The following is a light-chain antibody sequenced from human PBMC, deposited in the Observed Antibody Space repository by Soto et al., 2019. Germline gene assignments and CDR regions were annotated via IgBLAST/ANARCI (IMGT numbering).Light chain of an antibody. V-gene: IGKV1-39*01. CDR3: QQSYSTAIT. J-gene: IGKJ5*01. Sequence: DIQMTQSPSSLSASVGDRVTITCRASQSISSYLNWYQQKPGKAPKLLIYAASSLQSGVPSRFSGSGCGSDFTHTISSLQPEDFATYYCQQSYSTAITFGQGTRLEIK. CDR1: QSISSY. CDR2: AAS.